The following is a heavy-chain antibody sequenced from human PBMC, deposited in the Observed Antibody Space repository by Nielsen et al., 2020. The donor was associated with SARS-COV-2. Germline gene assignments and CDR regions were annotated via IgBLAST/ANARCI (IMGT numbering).Heavy chain of an antibody. Sequence: GESLKISCAASGFTFSSYWMHWVRQAPGKGLVWVSRINSDGSNTSYADSVKGRFTISRDNAKNTLYLQMNSLRAEDTAVYYCANEPAATDAFDIWGQGTMVTVSS. CDR2: INSDGSNT. D-gene: IGHD2-2*01. CDR3: ANEPAATDAFDI. V-gene: IGHV3-74*01. CDR1: GFTFSSYW. J-gene: IGHJ3*02.